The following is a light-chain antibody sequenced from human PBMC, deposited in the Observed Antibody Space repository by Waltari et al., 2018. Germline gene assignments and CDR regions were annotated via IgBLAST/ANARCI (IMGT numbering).Light chain of an antibody. J-gene: IGLJ1*01. CDR1: SSDVGSYNL. CDR2: EGS. V-gene: IGLV2-23*01. Sequence: QSALTQPASVSGSPGQSITISCTGTSSDVGSYNLVPWYQQHPGKAPKLMIYEGSKRPSGVSNRFSGSKSCNTASLTISGLQAEDEADYYCCSYAGSSTYVFGTGTKVTVL. CDR3: CSYAGSSTYV.